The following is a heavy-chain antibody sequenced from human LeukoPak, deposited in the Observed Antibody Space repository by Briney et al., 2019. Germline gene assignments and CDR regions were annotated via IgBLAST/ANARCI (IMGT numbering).Heavy chain of an antibody. CDR3: ARDQGGGSAFDI. Sequence: EASVKVSCKASGYTFTGYYMHWVRQAPGQGLEWMGWINPNSGGTNYAQKFQGRVTMTRDTSISTAYMELSRLRSDDTAVYYWARDQGGGSAFDIWGQGTMVTVSS. D-gene: IGHD1-26*01. CDR1: GYTFTGYY. V-gene: IGHV1-2*02. J-gene: IGHJ3*02. CDR2: INPNSGGT.